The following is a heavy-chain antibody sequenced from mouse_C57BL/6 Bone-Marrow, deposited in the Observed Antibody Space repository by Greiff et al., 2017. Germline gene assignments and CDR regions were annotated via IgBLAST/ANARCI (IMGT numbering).Heavy chain of an antibody. CDR3: ARYPYYYGSGYYYAMDY. J-gene: IGHJ4*01. D-gene: IGHD1-1*01. Sequence: QVQLQQSGAELARPGASVKLSCKASGYTFTSYGISWVKQRTGQGLEWIGEIYPRSGNTYYNEKFKGKATLTADKSTRPAYMALRSLTSEDSAVYFCARYPYYYGSGYYYAMDYWGQGTSVTVSS. CDR1: GYTFTSYG. V-gene: IGHV1-81*01. CDR2: IYPRSGNT.